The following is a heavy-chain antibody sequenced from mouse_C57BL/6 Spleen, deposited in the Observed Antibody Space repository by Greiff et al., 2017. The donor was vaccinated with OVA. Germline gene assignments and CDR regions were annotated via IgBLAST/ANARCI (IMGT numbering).Heavy chain of an antibody. CDR3: ARKGITTVVATDYAMDY. J-gene: IGHJ4*01. CDR2: IYPGDGDT. CDR1: GYAFSSSW. Sequence: QVQLKESGPELVKPGASVKISCKASGYAFSSSWMNWVKQRPGKGLEWIGRIYPGDGDTNYNGKFKGKATLTADKSSSTAYMQLSSLTSEDSAVYFCARKGITTVVATDYAMDYWGQGTSVTVSS. V-gene: IGHV1-82*01. D-gene: IGHD1-1*01.